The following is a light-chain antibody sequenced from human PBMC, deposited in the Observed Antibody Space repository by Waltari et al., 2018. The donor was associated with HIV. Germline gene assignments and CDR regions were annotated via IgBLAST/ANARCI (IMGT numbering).Light chain of an antibody. V-gene: IGLV4-69*01. Sequence: QLVLTHSPSASASLGASVKLTCTLSSAHSPYPIPCHQQQPDQGPHYLMKLNSDGSHRKGDGIPDRFSGSASGAERYLTISNVQSEDEGIYYCQTWGAGTVVFGGGTKLSVL. CDR3: QTWGAGTVV. J-gene: IGLJ2*01. CDR1: SAHSPYP. CDR2: LNSDGSH.